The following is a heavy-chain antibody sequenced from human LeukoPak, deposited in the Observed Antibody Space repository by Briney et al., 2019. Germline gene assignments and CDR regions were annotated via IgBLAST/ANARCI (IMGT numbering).Heavy chain of an antibody. CDR1: GYTFTSYG. Sequence: ASVKVSCKASGYTFTSYGISWERQAPGQGLEWMGWISAYNGNTNYAQKLQGRVTMTTDTSTSTAYMELRSLRSDDTAVYYCARASGIAEAGMFDPWGQGTLVTVST. CDR3: ARASGIAEAGMFDP. D-gene: IGHD6-13*01. CDR2: ISAYNGNT. J-gene: IGHJ5*02. V-gene: IGHV1-18*01.